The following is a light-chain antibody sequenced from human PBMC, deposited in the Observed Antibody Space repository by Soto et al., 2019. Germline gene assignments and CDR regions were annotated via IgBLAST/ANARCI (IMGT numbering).Light chain of an antibody. V-gene: IGKV3-15*01. J-gene: IGKJ1*01. CDR2: AAS. CDR3: QQYNNWPPWP. Sequence: EIVMTQSPAALSVSPGERVTLSCRASQSVGKNLAWYQQRPGQGPRLLIYAASDRATDIPVRFSGSGSGTEFTLTISSLQSDDSAVYYCQQYNNWPPWPFGRGTKVEI. CDR1: QSVGKN.